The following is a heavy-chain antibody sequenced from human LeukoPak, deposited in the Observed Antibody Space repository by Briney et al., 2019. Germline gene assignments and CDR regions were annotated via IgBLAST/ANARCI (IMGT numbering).Heavy chain of an antibody. CDR3: ARDPDRIAAAGVDY. J-gene: IGHJ4*02. CDR2: IIPILGIA. CDR1: GGTFSSYA. Sequence: SVKVSCKASGGTFSSYAISWVRQAPGQGLEWMGRIIPILGIANYAQKFQGRVTITADKSTSTAYMELSSLRSEDTAVYYCARDPDRIAAAGVDYWGQGTLVTVSS. D-gene: IGHD6-13*01. V-gene: IGHV1-69*04.